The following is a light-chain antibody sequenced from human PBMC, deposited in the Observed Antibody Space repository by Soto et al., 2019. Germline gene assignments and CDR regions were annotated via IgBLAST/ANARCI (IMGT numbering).Light chain of an antibody. J-gene: IGKJ4*01. CDR2: DAS. CDR1: QSVTTF. Sequence: EIVLTQSPVTLSLSPGERATLSCRASQSVTTFLAWYQQKPGQAPRLLIYDASKRATGIPARFSGSGSGTDFTLTISSLEPEDSAVYYCQQRTNSPLTFGGGTQVEIK. V-gene: IGKV3-11*01. CDR3: QQRTNSPLT.